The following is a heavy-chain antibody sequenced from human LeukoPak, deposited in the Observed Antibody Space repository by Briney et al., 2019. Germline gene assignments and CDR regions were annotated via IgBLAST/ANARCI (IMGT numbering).Heavy chain of an antibody. J-gene: IGHJ6*04. D-gene: IGHD5-18*01. Sequence: PGGSLRLSCAASGFTVSSNYMSWVRQAPGKGLEWVSVIYSGGSTYYADSVKGRFTISRDNSKNTLYLQMNSLRAEDTAVYYCARRLPKDYGMDVWGKGTTVTVSS. CDR3: ARRLPKDYGMDV. CDR2: IYSGGST. V-gene: IGHV3-53*01. CDR1: GFTVSSNY.